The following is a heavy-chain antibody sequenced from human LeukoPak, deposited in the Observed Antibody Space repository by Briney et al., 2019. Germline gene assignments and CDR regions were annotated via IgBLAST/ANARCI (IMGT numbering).Heavy chain of an antibody. CDR2: IYYSGST. V-gene: IGHV4-39*02. CDR3: ARDEQLGRY. J-gene: IGHJ4*02. CDR1: GGSISSSSYY. Sequence: SETLSLTCTVSGGSISSSSYYWGWIRQPPGKGLEWIGSIYYSGSTYYNPSLKSRVTISVDTSKNQFSLKLSSVTAADTAVYYCARDEQLGRYWGQGTLVIASS. D-gene: IGHD6-6*01.